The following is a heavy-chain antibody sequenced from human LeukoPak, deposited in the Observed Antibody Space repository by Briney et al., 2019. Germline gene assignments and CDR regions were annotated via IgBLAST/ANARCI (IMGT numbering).Heavy chain of an antibody. CDR2: IYTSGST. CDR3: ARDQQLDDYYGMDV. V-gene: IGHV4-4*07. CDR1: GGSISSYD. D-gene: IGHD3/OR15-3a*01. J-gene: IGHJ6*02. Sequence: PSETLSLTCTVSGGSISSYDWSWIRQPAGKGLEWIGRIYTSGSTNYNPSLKSRVTMSVDTSKNQFSLKLSSVTAADTAVYYCARDQQLDDYYGMDVWGQGTTVTVSS.